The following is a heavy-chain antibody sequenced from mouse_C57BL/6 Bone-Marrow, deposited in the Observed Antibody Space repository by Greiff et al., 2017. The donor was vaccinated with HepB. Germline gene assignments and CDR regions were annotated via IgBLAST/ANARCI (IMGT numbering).Heavy chain of an antibody. CDR2: ISNLAYSI. V-gene: IGHV5-15*01. D-gene: IGHD2-3*01. J-gene: IGHJ2*01. CDR1: GFTFSDYG. Sequence: DVKLQESGGGLVQPGGSLKLSCAASGFTFSDYGMAWVRQAPRKGPEWVAFISNLAYSIYYADTVTGRFTISRENAKNTLYLEMSSLRSEDTAMYYCARHGGWLGRFFDYWGQGTTLTVSS. CDR3: ARHGGWLGRFFDY.